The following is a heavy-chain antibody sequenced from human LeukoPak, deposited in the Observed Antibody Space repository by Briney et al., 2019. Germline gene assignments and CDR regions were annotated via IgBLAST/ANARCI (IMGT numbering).Heavy chain of an antibody. Sequence: SETLSLTCTVSGGSISSSSYYWGWIRQPPGKGLEWIRSIYYSGSTYYNPSLKSRVTISVDTSKNRFSLKLSSVTAADTAVYYCASPRKPSSSWSRGLDAFDIWGQGTMVTVSS. V-gene: IGHV4-39*07. CDR3: ASPRKPSSSWSRGLDAFDI. D-gene: IGHD6-13*01. CDR2: IYYSGST. CDR1: GGSISSSSYY. J-gene: IGHJ3*02.